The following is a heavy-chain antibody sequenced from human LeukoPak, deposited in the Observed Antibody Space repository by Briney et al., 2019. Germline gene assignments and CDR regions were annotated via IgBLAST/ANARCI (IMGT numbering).Heavy chain of an antibody. V-gene: IGHV3-7*01. CDR2: IKQDGSEK. CDR1: GGSFSGYY. Sequence: ETLSLTCAVYGGSFSGYYWSWVRQAPGKGLEWVANIKQDGSEKYYVDSVKGRFTISRDNAKNSLYLQMNSLRAEDTAVYYCAREFIVGALDYWGQGTLVTVSS. CDR3: AREFIVGALDY. D-gene: IGHD1-26*01. J-gene: IGHJ4*02.